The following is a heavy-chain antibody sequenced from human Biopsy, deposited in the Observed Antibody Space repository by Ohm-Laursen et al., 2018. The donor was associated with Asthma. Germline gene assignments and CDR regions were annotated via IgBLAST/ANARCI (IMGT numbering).Heavy chain of an antibody. CDR1: GYTFINYA. Sequence: GASVKVSCKVSGYTFINYAIHWVRQAPGQRLEWTGWINAGNGNTKYSQKFQGRVTITRDTSASTAYMDLSSLRSEDTAVYYCARTYYDFLTGQVNDVFAIWGQGTMVTVSS. D-gene: IGHD3-9*01. J-gene: IGHJ3*02. CDR3: ARTYYDFLTGQVNDVFAI. CDR2: INAGNGNT. V-gene: IGHV1-3*01.